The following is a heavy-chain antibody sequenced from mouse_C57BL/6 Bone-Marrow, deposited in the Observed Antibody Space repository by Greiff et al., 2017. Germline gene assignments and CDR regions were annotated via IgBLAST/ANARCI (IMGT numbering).Heavy chain of an antibody. J-gene: IGHJ3*01. CDR1: GFSLSTFGLG. V-gene: IGHV8-8*01. CDR2: IWWNDDK. Sequence: QVTLKVSGPGILQPSQTLSLPCSFSGFSLSTFGLGVGWIRQPSGQGLEWLAHIWWNDDKYDNPALKSRRPISKDTSKNQVFLKIAKVDTADTATYYGAQIDGYQAWFAYWGQGTLVTVSA. CDR3: AQIDGYQAWFAY. D-gene: IGHD2-3*01.